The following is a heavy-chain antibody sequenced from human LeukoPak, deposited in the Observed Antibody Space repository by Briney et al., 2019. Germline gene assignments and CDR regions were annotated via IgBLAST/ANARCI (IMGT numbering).Heavy chain of an antibody. J-gene: IGHJ5*02. CDR3: ARGMNAGPYNWFDP. CDR2: IYTSGST. Sequence: PSETLSLTCTVSGGSISSGSYYWSWIRQPAGKGLEWIGRIYTSGSTNYNPSLKSRVTISVDTSKNQFSLKLSSVTAADTAVYYCARGMNAGPYNWFDPWGQGTLVTVSS. CDR1: GGSISSGSYY. V-gene: IGHV4-61*02.